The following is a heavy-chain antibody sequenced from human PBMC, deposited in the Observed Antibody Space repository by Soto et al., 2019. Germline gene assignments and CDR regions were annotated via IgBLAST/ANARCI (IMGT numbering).Heavy chain of an antibody. V-gene: IGHV1-69*12. Sequence: QVQLVQSGAEVKKPGSSVKVSCKASGGTFSSYAISWVRQAPGQGLEWMGGIIPIFGTANYAQKFQGRVTITADESTSTADMEVCSLRSEDTAVYYCARHPGGRGYYYGMDVWGQGTTVTVSS. D-gene: IGHD2-15*01. CDR2: IIPIFGTA. J-gene: IGHJ6*02. CDR1: GGTFSSYA. CDR3: ARHPGGRGYYYGMDV.